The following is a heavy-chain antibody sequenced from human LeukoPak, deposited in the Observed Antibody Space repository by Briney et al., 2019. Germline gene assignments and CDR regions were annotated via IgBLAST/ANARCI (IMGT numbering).Heavy chain of an antibody. CDR2: INPNSGGT. D-gene: IGHD3-22*01. V-gene: IGHV1-2*02. J-gene: IGHJ5*02. CDR1: GYTFTGYY. Sequence: ASVKVSCKASGYTFTGYYMHWVRQAPGQGLAWMGWINPNSGGTNYAQKFQGRVTMTRDTSISTAYMELSRLRSDDTAVYYCARGRYYDSSGYFTPWGQGTLVTVSS. CDR3: ARGRYYDSSGYFTP.